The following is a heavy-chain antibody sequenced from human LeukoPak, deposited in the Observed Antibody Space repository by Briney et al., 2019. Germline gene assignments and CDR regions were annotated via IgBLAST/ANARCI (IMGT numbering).Heavy chain of an antibody. V-gene: IGHV4-59*01. J-gene: IGHJ3*02. Sequence: HSETLSLTCTVSGGSISTYYWSWIRQPPGKGVEYIGYIYYSGSTNYHPSLKSRFTMSLDTSKNQSSLKLSSVTAADTAVYYCAREEVPHGFDIWGQGTMVTVSS. CDR2: IYYSGST. CDR1: GGSISTYY. CDR3: AREEVPHGFDI.